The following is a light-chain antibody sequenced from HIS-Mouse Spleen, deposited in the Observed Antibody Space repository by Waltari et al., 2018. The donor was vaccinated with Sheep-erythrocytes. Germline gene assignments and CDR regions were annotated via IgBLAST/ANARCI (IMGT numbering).Light chain of an antibody. Sequence: SYELTQPPSVSVSPGQTASLTCSGDNLGDKYACWYQQKPGQAPVLVIYQDSKRPSGIPERFSGSNSGNTATLTISGTQAMEEADYYCQAWDSSTAVFGGGTKLTVL. V-gene: IGLV3-1*01. CDR1: NLGDKY. J-gene: IGLJ2*01. CDR2: QDS. CDR3: QAWDSSTAV.